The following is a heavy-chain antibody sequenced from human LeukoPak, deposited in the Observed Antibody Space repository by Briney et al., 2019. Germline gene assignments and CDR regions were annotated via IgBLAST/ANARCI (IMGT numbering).Heavy chain of an antibody. D-gene: IGHD3-3*01. CDR1: GGSISSYY. Sequence: SETLSLTCTVSGGSISSYYWSRIRQPPGKGLEWIGYIYYSGSTNYNPSLKSRVTISVDTSKNQFSLKLSSVTAADTAVYYCARDSNFWSGFYYFDYWGQGTLVTVSS. CDR2: IYYSGST. J-gene: IGHJ4*02. CDR3: ARDSNFWSGFYYFDY. V-gene: IGHV4-59*01.